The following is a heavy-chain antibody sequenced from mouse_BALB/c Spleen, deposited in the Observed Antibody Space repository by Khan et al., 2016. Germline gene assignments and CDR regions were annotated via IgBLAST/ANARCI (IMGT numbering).Heavy chain of an antibody. CDR1: GFNIKDTY. V-gene: IGHV14-3*02. J-gene: IGHJ3*01. CDR3: AIGIYDYGFAS. D-gene: IGHD2-4*01. Sequence: EVQLQQSGAELVKPGASVKLSCTASGFNIKDTYIHWVKQRPEQGLERIGRIDPANDNTKYDPRLQGKDTIKADTSSNTAYLQLSRLTSEDTAVYFCAIGIYDYGFASWDQGTLVSVSS. CDR2: IDPANDNT.